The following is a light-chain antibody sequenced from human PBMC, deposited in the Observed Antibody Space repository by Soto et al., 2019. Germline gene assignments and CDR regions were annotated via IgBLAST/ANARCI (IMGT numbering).Light chain of an antibody. CDR3: LRYNGYSEA. CDR2: KAS. CDR1: QTISSW. J-gene: IGKJ1*01. V-gene: IGKV1-5*03. Sequence: DIQMTQSPSTLSGSVGDRVTITCRASQTISSWLAWYQQKPGKAPKLLIYKASTSKSGVPSRFSGSGSGTQFTLTISCLQPDDFATYYCLRYNGYSEAFGQGTKVELK.